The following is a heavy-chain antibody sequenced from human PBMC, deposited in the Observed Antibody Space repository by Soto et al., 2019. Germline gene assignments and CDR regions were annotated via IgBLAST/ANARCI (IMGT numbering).Heavy chain of an antibody. J-gene: IGHJ4*02. CDR1: GFTFSSYG. V-gene: IGHV3-30*18. CDR2: ISYDGSNK. D-gene: IGHD1-26*01. Sequence: GGSLRLSCAAAGFTFSSYGMHWVRQAPGKGLEWVAVISYDGSNKYYADSVKGRFTISRDNSKNTLYLQMNSLRAEDKAVYYCAKDRERGSYWAEIFDYWGQGTLVTVSS. CDR3: AKDRERGSYWAEIFDY.